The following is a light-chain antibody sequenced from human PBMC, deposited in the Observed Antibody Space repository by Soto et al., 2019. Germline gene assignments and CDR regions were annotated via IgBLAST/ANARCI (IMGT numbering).Light chain of an antibody. CDR1: QDISSW. CDR3: QQPNSFPRT. V-gene: IGKV1-12*01. Sequence: DIQMTQSPSSVSASVGDSVTITCRASQDISSWLAWYQQKPGKAPNLLIYAASSLQSGVPSRFSGSGSGTDFTLTINSLQPEDIATYYCQQPNSFPRTFGQGTKVDIK. J-gene: IGKJ1*01. CDR2: AAS.